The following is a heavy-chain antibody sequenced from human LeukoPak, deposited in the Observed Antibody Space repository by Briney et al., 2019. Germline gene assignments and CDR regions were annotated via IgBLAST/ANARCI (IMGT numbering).Heavy chain of an antibody. V-gene: IGHV4-38-2*02. Sequence: PSETLSLTCTVSGYSISSGYYWAWIRQPPGKGLEWIGSIYHSGSTYYNPSLKSRVTISVDTSKNQFSLKLSSVTAADTAVYYCARLTSRVAYFDYWGQGTLVTVSS. J-gene: IGHJ4*02. CDR2: IYHSGST. CDR3: ARLTSRVAYFDY. CDR1: GYSISSGYY. D-gene: IGHD3-16*01.